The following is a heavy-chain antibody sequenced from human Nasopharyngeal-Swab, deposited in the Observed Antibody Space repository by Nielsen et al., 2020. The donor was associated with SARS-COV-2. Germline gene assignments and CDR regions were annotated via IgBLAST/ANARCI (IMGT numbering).Heavy chain of an antibody. D-gene: IGHD2-21*02. J-gene: IGHJ4*02. CDR2: INWNGGST. Sequence: GESLKISCAASGFTFDDYGMSWVRQAPGKGLEWVSGINWNGGSTGYADSVKGRFTISRDNAKNSLYLQMNSLRAEDTALYYCARGDSGYDAGLLLAYCGGDCYPPPDYWGQGTLVTVSS. V-gene: IGHV3-20*04. CDR3: ARGDSGYDAGLLLAYCGGDCYPPPDY. CDR1: GFTFDDYG.